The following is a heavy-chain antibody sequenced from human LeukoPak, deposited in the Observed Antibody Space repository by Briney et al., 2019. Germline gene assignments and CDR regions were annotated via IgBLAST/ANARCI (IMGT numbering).Heavy chain of an antibody. J-gene: IGHJ4*02. V-gene: IGHV1-69*01. CDR2: IIPIFGTA. CDR3: AGGYNYPYYFNY. D-gene: IGHD5-24*01. Sequence: ASVKVSCKASGGTFSSYAISWVRQAPGQGLEWMGGIIPIFGTANYAQKFQGRVTITADESTSTAYMELSSLRSEDTAVFYCAGGYNYPYYFNYWGQGTLVTVSS. CDR1: GGTFSSYA.